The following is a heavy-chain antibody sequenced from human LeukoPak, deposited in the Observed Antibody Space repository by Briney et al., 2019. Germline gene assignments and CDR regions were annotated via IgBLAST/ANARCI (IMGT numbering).Heavy chain of an antibody. CDR2: ISWNSDTI. J-gene: IGHJ4*02. V-gene: IGHV3-9*01. CDR1: GFTFPNYA. Sequence: AGGSLRLSCAASGFTFPNYAIHWVRHAPGKGLEWVSSISWNSDTIGYADSVKGRFTLSRDNSKNSLYLQMNSLKAEDTAFYYCAKAAGLGSYYSGIHFWGQGALVTVSS. CDR3: AKAAGLGSYYSGIHF. D-gene: IGHD3-10*01.